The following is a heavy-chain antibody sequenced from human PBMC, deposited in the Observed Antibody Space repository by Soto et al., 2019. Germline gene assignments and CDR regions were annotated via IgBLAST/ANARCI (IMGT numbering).Heavy chain of an antibody. CDR2: ISYDGSNK. D-gene: IGHD4-17*01. J-gene: IGHJ6*02. Sequence: PGGSLRLSCAASGFTFSSYAMHWVRQAPGKGLEWVAVISYDGSNKYYADSVKGRFTISRDNSKNTLYLQMNSLRAEDTAVYYCARAGMTTVTTSAYYAMDVWGQGTTVTVSS. CDR1: GFTFSSYA. CDR3: ARAGMTTVTTSAYYAMDV. V-gene: IGHV3-30-3*01.